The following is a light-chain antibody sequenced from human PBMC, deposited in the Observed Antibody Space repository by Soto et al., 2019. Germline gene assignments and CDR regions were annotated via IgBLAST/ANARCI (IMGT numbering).Light chain of an antibody. V-gene: IGKV1-8*01. CDR2: AAS. Sequence: AIRMTQSPSSLSASTGDRVTITCRASQGISSYLAWYQQKPGKAPKLXIYAASTLQSGVPSRFSGSGSGTDLTITISSLQPEDFATYDGQQSYSTPFTFGPGTKVDIK. CDR1: QGISSY. J-gene: IGKJ3*01. CDR3: QQSYSTPFT.